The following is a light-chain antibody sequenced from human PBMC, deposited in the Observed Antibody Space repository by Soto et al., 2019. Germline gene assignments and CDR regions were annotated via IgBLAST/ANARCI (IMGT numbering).Light chain of an antibody. CDR2: DAS. J-gene: IGKJ4*01. V-gene: IGKV3-11*01. Sequence: EIVLTQSPATLSLSPGERATLSCRASQSVSSYLAWYQQKPGQAPRLLIHDASNRVTGIPARFSGSGSGTDFTLTISSLEPEDFAVYYCQQRSNWPLTFGGGTKVDIK. CDR3: QQRSNWPLT. CDR1: QSVSSY.